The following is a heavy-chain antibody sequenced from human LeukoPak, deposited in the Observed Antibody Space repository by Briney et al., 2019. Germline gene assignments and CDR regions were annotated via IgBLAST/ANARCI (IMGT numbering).Heavy chain of an antibody. CDR2: IYYSGST. CDR3: ARVSRGYSYVGPLDY. J-gene: IGHJ4*02. CDR1: GGSISSGGYS. V-gene: IGHV4-30-4*07. Sequence: SQTLSLTCAVSGGSISSGGYSWSWIRQPPGKELEWIGYIYYSGSTYYNPSLKSRVTISVDTSKNQFSLKLSSVTAADTAVYYCARVSRGYSYVGPLDYWGQGTLVTVSS. D-gene: IGHD5-18*01.